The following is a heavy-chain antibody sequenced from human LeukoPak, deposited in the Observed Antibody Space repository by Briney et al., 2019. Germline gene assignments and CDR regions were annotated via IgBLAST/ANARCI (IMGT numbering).Heavy chain of an antibody. D-gene: IGHD2-2*01. V-gene: IGHV4-59*01. CDR2: IYYSGST. J-gene: IGHJ6*02. CDR3: ARVEYPLDYGMDV. Sequence: SETLSLTCTVSGGSISSYYWSWIRQPPGKGLEWIGYIYYSGSTNYNPSLNSRVTISVDTSKNQFSLKLSSVTAADTAVYYRARVEYPLDYGMDVWGQGTTVTVSS. CDR1: GGSISSYY.